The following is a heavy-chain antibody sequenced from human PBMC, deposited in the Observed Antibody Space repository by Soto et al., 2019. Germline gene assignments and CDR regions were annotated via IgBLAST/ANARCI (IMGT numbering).Heavy chain of an antibody. J-gene: IGHJ4*02. CDR1: GFTFSSFP. D-gene: IGHD6-19*01. V-gene: IGHV3-30-3*01. CDR2: ISYDGSNK. Sequence: WGSLRLSCAASGFTFSSFPMHWVRQAPGKGLERVALISYDGSNKYYTDSVKGRFTISRDNSKNTLYLQVNSLRAEDTALYYCAREGGVSGWYWGGGYWGQGTPVTVS. CDR3: AREGGVSGWYWGGGY.